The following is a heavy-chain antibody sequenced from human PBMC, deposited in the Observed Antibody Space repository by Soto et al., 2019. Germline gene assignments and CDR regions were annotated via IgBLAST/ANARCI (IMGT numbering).Heavy chain of an antibody. CDR3: ARGDSSSWYPDAFDL. Sequence: QLQLQESGSGLVKPSQTLSLTCAVSGGSISSGGYSWSWIRQPPGKGLEWIGYIYHSGSTYYNPSLKSRVTIYVDRSKNQFSLKLSSVTAADTAVYYCARGDSSSWYPDAFDLWGQGTMVTVSS. CDR1: GGSISSGGYS. D-gene: IGHD6-13*01. CDR2: IYHSGST. V-gene: IGHV4-30-2*01. J-gene: IGHJ3*01.